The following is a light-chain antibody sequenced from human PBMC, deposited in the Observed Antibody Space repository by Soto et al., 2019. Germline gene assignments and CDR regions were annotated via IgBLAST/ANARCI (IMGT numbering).Light chain of an antibody. CDR1: QSVSSSY. CDR2: GAS. V-gene: IGKV3-20*01. J-gene: IGKJ4*01. CDR3: QQYGSSIVT. Sequence: EIVLTQSPGTLSLSPGERATLSCRASQSVSSSYLAWYQQKPGQAPRLLIYGASSRATGNPDRFSGSGSGTDFTVTISRLEPEDFAVYYCQQYGSSIVTFGGGTKVEIK.